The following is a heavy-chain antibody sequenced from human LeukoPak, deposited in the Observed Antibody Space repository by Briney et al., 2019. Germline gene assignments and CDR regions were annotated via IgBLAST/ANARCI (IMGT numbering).Heavy chain of an antibody. Sequence: GGSLRLSCAASGFTFSSYAMSWVRQAPGKGLEWVSVIHSGGTTNYADSVQGRFAISRDNSKTTVYLHMNSLRAEDTAVYYCARDSDSGYGPFASWGQGTLVTVSS. CDR2: IHSGGTT. J-gene: IGHJ4*02. D-gene: IGHD5-12*01. CDR1: GFTFSSYA. V-gene: IGHV3-53*01. CDR3: ARDSDSGYGPFAS.